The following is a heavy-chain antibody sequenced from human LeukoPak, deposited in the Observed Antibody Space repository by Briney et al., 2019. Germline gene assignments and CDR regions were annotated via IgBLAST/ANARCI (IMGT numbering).Heavy chain of an antibody. V-gene: IGHV4-59*08. CDR1: GGSISRDY. J-gene: IGHJ4*02. CDR3: ATLRGASTAVFDS. D-gene: IGHD2-21*02. Sequence: SETLSLTCTVSGGSISRDYWSWIRQSPGKRLEWIGYIHYSGATNYSPSLKSRVTISVDTSKSQFSLKLSSVTAADTALYYCATLRGASTAVFDSWGQGTLVTVSS. CDR2: IHYSGAT.